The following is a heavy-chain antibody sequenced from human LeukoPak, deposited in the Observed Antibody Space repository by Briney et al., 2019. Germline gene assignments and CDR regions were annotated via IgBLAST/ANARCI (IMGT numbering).Heavy chain of an antibody. D-gene: IGHD2-2*02. CDR1: GGSFSGYY. Sequence: SETLSLTCAVYGGSFSGYYWSWIRQPPGKGLEWIGEINHSGSTNYNPSLKSRVTISVDTSKNQFSLKLSSVTAADTAVYYCARGIRVVVPAAIRSYYYYYMDVWGKGTTVTVSS. V-gene: IGHV4-34*01. J-gene: IGHJ6*03. CDR3: ARGIRVVVPAAIRSYYYYYMDV. CDR2: INHSGST.